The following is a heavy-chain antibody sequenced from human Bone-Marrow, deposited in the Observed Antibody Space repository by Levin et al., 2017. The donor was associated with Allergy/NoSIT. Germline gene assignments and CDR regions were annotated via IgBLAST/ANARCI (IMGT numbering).Heavy chain of an antibody. CDR2: IFYTGST. CDR1: GDSISGYY. Sequence: SETLSLTCTVSGDSISGYYWTWIRQPPGKGLEWIGYIFYTGSTNYNNPTLKSRVTISVDTSKNQFTLKVSSVTAADTAVYYCASRNQELDAFDIWGQGTMVTVSS. D-gene: IGHD1-26*01. V-gene: IGHV4-59*01. J-gene: IGHJ3*02. CDR3: ASRNQELDAFDI.